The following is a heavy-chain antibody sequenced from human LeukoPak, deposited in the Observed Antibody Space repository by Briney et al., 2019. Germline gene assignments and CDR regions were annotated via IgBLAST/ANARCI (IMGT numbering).Heavy chain of an antibody. D-gene: IGHD1-7*01. CDR2: ISYDGSNE. Sequence: GRSLRLSCAASGFTFSSYVMHWVRQAPGKGLEWVAIISYDGSNEYYADSVKGRFTISRDNSKNTLYLQMNSLRAADTAVYYCARGTSMDVWGKGTTVTVSS. V-gene: IGHV3-30*04. CDR1: GFTFSSYV. J-gene: IGHJ6*03. CDR3: ARGTSMDV.